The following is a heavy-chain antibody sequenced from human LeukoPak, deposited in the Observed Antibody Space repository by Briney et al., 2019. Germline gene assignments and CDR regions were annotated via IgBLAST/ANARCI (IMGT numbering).Heavy chain of an antibody. V-gene: IGHV3-30*02. CDR1: GFTFSRYG. CDR3: ARDGGSESYAFDY. J-gene: IGHJ4*02. D-gene: IGHD3-10*01. Sequence: PGGPLRLSCAASGFTFSRYGFHWVRQAPGKGLEWVAFISDSGGDKWYADSVKGRLTISRDKSKNTVNLQMSSLRVEDTALYYCARDGGSESYAFDYWGQGTQVTVSS. CDR2: ISDSGGDK.